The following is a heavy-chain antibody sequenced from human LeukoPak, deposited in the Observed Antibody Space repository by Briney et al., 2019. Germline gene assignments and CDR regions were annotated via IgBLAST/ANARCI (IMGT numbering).Heavy chain of an antibody. CDR2: IYYSGST. CDR1: GGSISSGSDY. Sequence: ETLSLTCTVSGGSISSGSDYWGWVRQPPGKGLEWIGSIYYSGSTYYNPSLKSRVTISVDTSKNQFSLKLSSVTAADTAVYYCASIAAAGTVDYWGQGTLVTVSS. V-gene: IGHV4-39*07. CDR3: ASIAAAGTVDY. D-gene: IGHD6-13*01. J-gene: IGHJ4*02.